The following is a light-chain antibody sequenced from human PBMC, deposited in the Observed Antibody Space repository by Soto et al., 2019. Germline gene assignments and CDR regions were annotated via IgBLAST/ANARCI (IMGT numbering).Light chain of an antibody. V-gene: IGKV1-6*01. CDR1: QGIRND. CDR3: LQHSNIPPT. Sequence: AIQKTQSPSSLSASVGDRVTITCRASQGIRNDLDWYQQKPGKAPKLLIYGATSLQTGVPSRFSGSGSGTDFTLTISSLQPEDFSTYYCLQHSNIPPTFGQGTKVEVK. J-gene: IGKJ1*01. CDR2: GAT.